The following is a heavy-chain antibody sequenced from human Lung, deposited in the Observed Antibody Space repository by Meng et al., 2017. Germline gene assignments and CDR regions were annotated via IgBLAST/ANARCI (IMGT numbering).Heavy chain of an antibody. CDR3: ARDEDISAAGKLFGDY. CDR2: INPKSGDT. V-gene: IGHV1-2*06. CDR1: GYNFPDYY. D-gene: IGHD6-25*01. Sequence: QVQLVQSGAGVKKPGASVKVSCKPSGYNFPDYYIHWVRRAPGQGLEWMRRINPKSGDTHYAQKFQARVTMTGDTSISTAYMELSGLRSDDTAMYYCARDEDISAAGKLFGDYWGQGTLVTVSS. J-gene: IGHJ4*02.